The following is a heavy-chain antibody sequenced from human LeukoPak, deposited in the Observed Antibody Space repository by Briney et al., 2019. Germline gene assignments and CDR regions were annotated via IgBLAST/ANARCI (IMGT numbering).Heavy chain of an antibody. CDR3: ARDQDTYSGWEPAGY. CDR1: GFTFSSYA. V-gene: IGHV3-30-3*01. Sequence: HTGGSLRLSCAASGFTFSSYAMHWVRQAPGKGLEWVAVISYDGSNKYYADSVKGRFTISRDNSKNTLYLQMNSLRAEDTAVYYCARDQDTYSGWEPAGYWGQGTLVTVSS. J-gene: IGHJ4*02. D-gene: IGHD6-19*01. CDR2: ISYDGSNK.